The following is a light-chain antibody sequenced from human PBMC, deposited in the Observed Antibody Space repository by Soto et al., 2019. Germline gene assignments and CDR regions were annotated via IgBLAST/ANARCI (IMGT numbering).Light chain of an antibody. CDR2: KAS. CDR1: QTISSW. CDR3: QHDNSYSEA. Sequence: DTQMTQSLCTLCGSVGDRVTTSCRASQTISSWLAWYQQKPGKAPKLLIYKASTLKSGVPSRFSGSGSGTEFTLTISSLQPDDFATYYCQHDNSYSEAFGQGTKVDIK. V-gene: IGKV1-5*03. J-gene: IGKJ1*01.